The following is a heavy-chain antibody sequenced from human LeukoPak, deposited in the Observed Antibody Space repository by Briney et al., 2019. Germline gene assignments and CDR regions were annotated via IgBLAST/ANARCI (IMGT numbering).Heavy chain of an antibody. V-gene: IGHV3-30*02. Sequence: GGSLRLSCAASASTFSNYWMHWVRQAPGKGLEWVAFIRYDGSNKYYADSEKGRFTISRDNSKNTLYLQMNSLRAEDTAVYYCAKDAITVTAPNRYFDYWGQGTLVTVSS. D-gene: IGHD4-11*01. CDR2: IRYDGSNK. J-gene: IGHJ4*02. CDR1: ASTFSNYW. CDR3: AKDAITVTAPNRYFDY.